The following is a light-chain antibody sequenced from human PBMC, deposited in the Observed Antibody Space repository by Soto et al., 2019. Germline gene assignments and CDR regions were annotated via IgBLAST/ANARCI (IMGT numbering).Light chain of an antibody. CDR1: QGIRND. V-gene: IGKV1-6*01. J-gene: IGKJ2*01. CDR3: LQDYNYPYT. Sequence: AIQMTQSPSSLSASVGDRVTITCRASQGIRNDLGWFQQKPGKAPKLLIYAASSLQSGVPSRFSGSGSGTDFTLTISRLQPEDFATYYCLQDYNYPYTFGQGTKLEIK. CDR2: AAS.